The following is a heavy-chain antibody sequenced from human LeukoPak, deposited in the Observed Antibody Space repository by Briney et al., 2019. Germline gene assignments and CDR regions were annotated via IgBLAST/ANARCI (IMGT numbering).Heavy chain of an antibody. CDR2: IYYSGST. CDR3: ARLAGYFYDSSGYPKPSSLIDF. J-gene: IGHJ4*02. CDR1: GGSISSTNYY. V-gene: IGHV4-39*01. D-gene: IGHD3-22*01. Sequence: PSETLSLTCTVSGGSISSTNYYWGWIRQPPGKGLECIGTIYYSGSTYYSPSLKSRVTISVDTSKNRFSLKLSSVTAADTAMYYCARLAGYFYDSSGYPKPSSLIDFWGQGTLVTVSS.